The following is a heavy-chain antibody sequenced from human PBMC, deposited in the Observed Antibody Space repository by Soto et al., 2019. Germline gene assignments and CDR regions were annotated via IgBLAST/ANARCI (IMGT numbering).Heavy chain of an antibody. CDR2: INSDGSST. Sequence: LRLSCAASGLTFSAYWMHWVREVPGKGLVSVSRINSDGSSTSYADSVKGRFTISRDNAKNTLHLQMNSLRAEGTAVYYCARVGLAAFDAFDVWGQGTLVTVSS. CDR1: GLTFSAYW. CDR3: ARVGLAAFDAFDV. V-gene: IGHV3-74*01. D-gene: IGHD3-9*01. J-gene: IGHJ3*01.